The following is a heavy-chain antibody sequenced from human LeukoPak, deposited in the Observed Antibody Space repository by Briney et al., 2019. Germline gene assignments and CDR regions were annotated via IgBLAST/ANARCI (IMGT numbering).Heavy chain of an antibody. D-gene: IGHD4-17*01. Sequence: SETLSLTCTVSGGSISSSSYYWGWIRQPPGEGLEWIGSIYYSGSTYYNPSLKSRVTISVDTSKNQFSLKLSSVTAADTAVYYCAWSGDYVPILQTGFDYWGQGTLVTVSS. CDR3: AWSGDYVPILQTGFDY. CDR2: IYYSGST. J-gene: IGHJ4*02. CDR1: GGSISSSSYY. V-gene: IGHV4-39*07.